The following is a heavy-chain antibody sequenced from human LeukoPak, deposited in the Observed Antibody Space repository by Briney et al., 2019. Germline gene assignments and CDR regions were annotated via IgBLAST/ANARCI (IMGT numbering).Heavy chain of an antibody. CDR3: ARVIIVGATGI. V-gene: IGHV3-21*04. Sequence: PGGSLRLSCAASGFTFSTYTVNWVRQAPGKGLEWVSSITSTSYTYYADSMKGRFTISRDNANNSLSLQMNSLRPEDTAVYYCARVIIVGATGIWGQGTMVTVSS. J-gene: IGHJ3*02. CDR1: GFTFSTYT. CDR2: ITSTSYT. D-gene: IGHD1-26*01.